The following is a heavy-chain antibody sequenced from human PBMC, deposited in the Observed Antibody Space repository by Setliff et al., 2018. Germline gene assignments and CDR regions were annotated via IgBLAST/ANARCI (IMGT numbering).Heavy chain of an antibody. V-gene: IGHV5-51*01. D-gene: IGHD6-13*01. CDR3: ARVGQQLVYYYYGMDV. Sequence: PGESLKISCKGSGYTFTTYWIGWVRQMPGKSLELMGIIYPGDSDTRYSPAFQGQVTISADRSISTAYLQWSSLRASDTAMYYCARVGQQLVYYYYGMDVWGQGTTVTVSS. CDR2: IYPGDSDT. CDR1: GYTFTTYW. J-gene: IGHJ6*02.